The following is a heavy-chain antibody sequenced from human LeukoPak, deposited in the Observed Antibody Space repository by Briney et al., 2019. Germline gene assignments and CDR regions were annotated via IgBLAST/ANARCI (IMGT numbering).Heavy chain of an antibody. CDR1: GGSFSGYY. D-gene: IGHD2-15*01. Sequence: SETLSLTCAVYGGSFSGYYWSWIRQPPGKGLEWIGEINHSGSTNYNPSLKSRVTISVDTSKNQFSLKLSSVTAADTAVYYCARDAVVAATGGLDYWGQGTLVTVSS. CDR3: ARDAVVAATGGLDY. J-gene: IGHJ4*02. CDR2: INHSGST. V-gene: IGHV4-34*01.